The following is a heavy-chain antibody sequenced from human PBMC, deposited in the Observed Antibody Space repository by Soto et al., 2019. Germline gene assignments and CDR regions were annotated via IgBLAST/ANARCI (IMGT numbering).Heavy chain of an antibody. D-gene: IGHD1-26*01. J-gene: IGHJ6*02. Sequence: ASVKVSCKASGGTFSSYAISWVRQAPGQGLEWMGGIIPILGIANYAQKFQGRVTITADKSTSTAYMELSSLRSEDTAVYYCARVVGATGGYYYYGMDVWGQGTTVTVSS. CDR3: ARVVGATGGYYYYGMDV. CDR1: GGTFSSYA. CDR2: IIPILGIA. V-gene: IGHV1-69*10.